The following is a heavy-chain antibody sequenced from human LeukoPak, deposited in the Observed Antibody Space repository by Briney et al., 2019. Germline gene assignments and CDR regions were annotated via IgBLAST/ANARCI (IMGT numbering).Heavy chain of an antibody. D-gene: IGHD1-14*01. CDR3: AREHLDEVFAFDY. V-gene: IGHV3-7*01. Sequence: TGGSLRLSCAASGFTFSSYWMGWVRQAPGKGLEWVANIKQDGSEKYYVDSVKGRFTISRDNAKNSLYLQMNSLRAEDTAVYYCAREHLDEVFAFDYWGQGTLVTVSS. CDR1: GFTFSSYW. CDR2: IKQDGSEK. J-gene: IGHJ4*02.